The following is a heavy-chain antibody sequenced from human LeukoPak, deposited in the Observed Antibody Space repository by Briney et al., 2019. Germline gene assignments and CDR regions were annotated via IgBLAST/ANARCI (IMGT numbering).Heavy chain of an antibody. CDR3: AANSADYNTLGSSYKV. CDR2: ISYSGTT. V-gene: IGHV4-39*01. CDR1: SASITSSPYF. J-gene: IGHJ4*02. Sequence: SETLSLTCTVSSASITSSPYFWGWIRQSPGKGLEWIGSISYSGTTYYNPSLKSRVTISVDTSNNQFSLKLNSVTAADTAVFYCAANSADYNTLGSSYKVWGQGTLVTVSS. D-gene: IGHD3-10*01.